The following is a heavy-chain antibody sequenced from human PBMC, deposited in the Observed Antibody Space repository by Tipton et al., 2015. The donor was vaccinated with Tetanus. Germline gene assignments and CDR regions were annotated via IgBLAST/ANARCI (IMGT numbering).Heavy chain of an antibody. D-gene: IGHD2-21*01. CDR2: IWYDGSDR. CDR3: ARDDFIRDSADT. J-gene: IGHJ5*02. Sequence: SGFTFRTYAMHWVRQAPGKGLEWLAVIWYDGSDRFYADSVKGRFTISRDNSRNTLALQMTSLRVDDTGVYFCARDDFIRDSADTWGQGTLVVVSS. CDR1: GFTFRTYA. V-gene: IGHV3-33*01.